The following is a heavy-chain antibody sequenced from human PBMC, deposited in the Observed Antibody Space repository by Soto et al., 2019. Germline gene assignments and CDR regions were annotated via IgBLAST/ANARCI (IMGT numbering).Heavy chain of an antibody. D-gene: IGHD1-1*01. Sequence: SETLSLTCTVSGGSISSYYWSWIRQPPGKGLEWIGYIYYSGSTNYNPSLKSRVTISVDTSKNQFSLKLSSVTAAGTAVYYCAREGTYKNYFYYGMDVWGQGTTVTVSS. CDR1: GGSISSYY. CDR2: IYYSGST. CDR3: AREGTYKNYFYYGMDV. V-gene: IGHV4-59*01. J-gene: IGHJ6*02.